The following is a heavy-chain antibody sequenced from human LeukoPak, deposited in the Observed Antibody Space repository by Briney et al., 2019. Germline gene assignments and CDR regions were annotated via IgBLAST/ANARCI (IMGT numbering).Heavy chain of an antibody. J-gene: IGHJ4*02. CDR3: ARPSYYGSGNYPCDY. V-gene: IGHV3-7*02. CDR1: GFTFSSYW. CDR2: IRQDGSEK. D-gene: IGHD3-10*01. Sequence: PGGSLRLSCAASGFTFSSYWMSWVRQAPGKGLEWVANIRQDGSEKYYVDSVKGRFTISRDNAKNSLYLQMNSLRAEDTAVYYCARPSYYGSGNYPCDYWGQGTLVTVSS.